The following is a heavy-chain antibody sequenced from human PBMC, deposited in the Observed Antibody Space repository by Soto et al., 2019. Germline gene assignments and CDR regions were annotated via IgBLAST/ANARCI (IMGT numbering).Heavy chain of an antibody. V-gene: IGHV5-51*01. CDR1: GYTFTNYW. CDR2: IYPGDSDT. J-gene: IGHJ6*02. CDR3: AASIFYYGMDV. Sequence: PGEFMKICCKGSGYTFTNYWIGWVRQMPGKGLEWMGIIYPGDSDTKYNPSFQGQVTISADKSITTTYLRWTSLKASDTAIYYCAASIFYYGMDVWGQGTTVTVSS.